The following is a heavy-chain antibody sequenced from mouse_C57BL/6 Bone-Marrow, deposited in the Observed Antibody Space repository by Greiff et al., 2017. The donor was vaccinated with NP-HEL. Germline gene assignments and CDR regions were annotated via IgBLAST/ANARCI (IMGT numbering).Heavy chain of an antibody. CDR3: ARHHVDY. V-gene: IGHV1-4*01. CDR1: VSPFPLSP. Sequence: QVQLKESGAELARPGASVKLSCPASVSPFPLSPLPFFHQIPLHCLEWIGYINPSSGYTKYNQKFKDKATLTADKSSSTAYMQLSSLTSEDSAVYYCARHHVDYWGQGTTRTVSA. J-gene: IGHJ2*01. CDR2: INPSSGYT.